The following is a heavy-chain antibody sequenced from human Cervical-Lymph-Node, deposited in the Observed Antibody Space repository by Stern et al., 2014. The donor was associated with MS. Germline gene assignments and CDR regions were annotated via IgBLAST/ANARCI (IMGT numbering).Heavy chain of an antibody. J-gene: IGHJ3*02. D-gene: IGHD2-15*01. CDR1: GYTFSHYA. CDR3: ARESGESSSHDAFDI. Sequence: VQLVQSGAELKKPGASVTVSCKASGYTFSHYALNWVRQAPGQGLEWMGWIRTDSGNPTYAQGFTGQFVFSLDSSVSTAYLQISRLKAEDTAVYFCARESGESSSHDAFDIWGQGTMVTVSS. CDR2: IRTDSGNP. V-gene: IGHV7-4-1*02.